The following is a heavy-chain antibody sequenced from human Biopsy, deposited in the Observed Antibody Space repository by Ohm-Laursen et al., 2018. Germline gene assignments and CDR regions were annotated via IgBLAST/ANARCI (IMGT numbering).Heavy chain of an antibody. Sequence: SLRLSCAASGFTINSNYMNWARQAPGKGLEWVSVIYTGDITPYADSVKGRFTISRDISKNALYLHMNSLRAEDRGVYYCVRGLADGVHLNWGQGTLVAVSS. CDR3: VRGLADGVHLN. D-gene: IGHD4-17*01. CDR2: IYTGDIT. V-gene: IGHV3-66*01. J-gene: IGHJ4*02. CDR1: GFTINSNY.